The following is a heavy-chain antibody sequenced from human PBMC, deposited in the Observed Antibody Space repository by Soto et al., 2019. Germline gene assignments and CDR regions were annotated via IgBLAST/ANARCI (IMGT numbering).Heavy chain of an antibody. CDR2: VYYTGTT. Sequence: SETLSLTCTVSGGSIGSYHWSWVRQPPGKGLEWIASVYYTGTTNYNPSLGSRVTISIDAPENRFSMEITSVTAADTAIYYCARDTVLTGMFDFWGQGTLVTVSS. CDR1: GGSIGSYH. D-gene: IGHD4-17*01. J-gene: IGHJ4*02. V-gene: IGHV4-59*01. CDR3: ARDTVLTGMFDF.